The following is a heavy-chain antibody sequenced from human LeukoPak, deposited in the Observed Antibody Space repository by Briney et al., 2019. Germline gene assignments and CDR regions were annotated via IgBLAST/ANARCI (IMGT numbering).Heavy chain of an antibody. CDR1: GGTFSNYA. CDR2: IIPIFGTA. J-gene: IGHJ4*02. Sequence: ASVKVSCKASGGTFSNYAISWVRQAPGQGLDGMGGIIPIFGTANYAQKFQGRVTITADKSTNTAYMELSSLRSEDTAVYYCARDKEVAVAGQLDYWGQGTLVTVSS. CDR3: ARDKEVAVAGQLDY. V-gene: IGHV1-69*06. D-gene: IGHD6-19*01.